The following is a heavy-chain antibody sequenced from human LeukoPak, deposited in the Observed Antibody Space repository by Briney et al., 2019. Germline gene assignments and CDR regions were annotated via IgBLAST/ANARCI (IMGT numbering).Heavy chain of an antibody. Sequence: SETLSLTCAVYGGSFSGYYWSWIRQPPGKGLEWIGEIKHSGSTNYNPSLKSRVTISVDTSKNQFSLKLSSVTAADTAVYYCARSRFQLWLLFDYWGQGTLVTVSS. CDR2: IKHSGST. CDR3: ARSRFQLWLLFDY. D-gene: IGHD5-18*01. J-gene: IGHJ4*02. CDR1: GGSFSGYY. V-gene: IGHV4-34*01.